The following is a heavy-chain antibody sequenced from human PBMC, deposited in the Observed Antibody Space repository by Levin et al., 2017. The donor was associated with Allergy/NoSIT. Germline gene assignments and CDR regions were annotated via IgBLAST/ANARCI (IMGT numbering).Heavy chain of an antibody. CDR3: AKHGYCSSTSCYSYYYYGMDV. V-gene: IGHV3-23*01. CDR2: ISGSGGST. J-gene: IGHJ6*02. CDR1: GFTFSSYA. D-gene: IGHD2-2*02. Sequence: QPGESLKISCAASGFTFSSYAMSWVRQAPGKGLEWVSAISGSGGSTYYADSVKGRFTISRDNSKNTLYLQMNSLRAEDTAVYYCAKHGYCSSTSCYSYYYYGMDVWGQGTTVTVSS.